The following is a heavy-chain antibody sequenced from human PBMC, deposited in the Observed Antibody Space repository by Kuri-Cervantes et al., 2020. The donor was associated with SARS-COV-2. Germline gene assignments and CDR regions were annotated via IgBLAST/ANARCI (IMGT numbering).Heavy chain of an antibody. CDR3: AKGSYSSPLDYYYGMDV. CDR1: GFTFSSYA. D-gene: IGHD6-13*01. Sequence: GGSLRLSCAASGFTFSSYAMSWVRQAPGKGLEWVSTISGSGGTTYYADSVKGRFTISRDNSKNTLYLQMNSLGAEDTAVYYCAKGSYSSPLDYYYGMDVWGQGTTVTVSS. CDR2: ISGSGGTT. J-gene: IGHJ6*02. V-gene: IGHV3-23*01.